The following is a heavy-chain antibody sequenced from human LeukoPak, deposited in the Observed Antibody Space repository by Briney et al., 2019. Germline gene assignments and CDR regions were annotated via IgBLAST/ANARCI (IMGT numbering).Heavy chain of an antibody. CDR2: IFHSGST. V-gene: IGHV4-38-2*02. Sequence: SETLSLTCTVSGFSISSGYYWAWIRQSPGKGLEWIGTIFHSGSTYYNPALKSRLTISVDTSKNQFSLKLRSVTASDTAVYYCAGKSCTFGVGGPADTFDYWGQGTLVTVSS. CDR3: AGKSCTFGVGGPADTFDY. CDR1: GFSISSGYY. D-gene: IGHD3-3*02. J-gene: IGHJ4*02.